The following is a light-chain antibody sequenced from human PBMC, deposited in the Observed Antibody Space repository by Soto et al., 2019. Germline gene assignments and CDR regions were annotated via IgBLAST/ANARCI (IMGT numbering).Light chain of an antibody. CDR2: GAS. J-gene: IGKJ2*01. CDR3: HHYGISRSI. Sequence: EIVLTQSPGTLSLSPGERATLSCRASQSVSSRYLAWYQQKPGQAPRLLFYGASNRATGIPDRFSGTGSGTDFTLTTARLEPEDFAAYYCHHYGISRSIFGLGTKLKIK. V-gene: IGKV3-20*01. CDR1: QSVSSRY.